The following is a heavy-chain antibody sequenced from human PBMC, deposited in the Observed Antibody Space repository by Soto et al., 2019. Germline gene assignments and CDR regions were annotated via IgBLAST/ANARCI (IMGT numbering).Heavy chain of an antibody. CDR1: GFTFSNYW. J-gene: IGHJ4*02. CDR3: AKGGGYDHIIDY. Sequence: PGGALSFSCVASGFTFSNYWMQWVRQAPGKEQEWVSTISGSGHSTYYADSVKGRFTISRNNSKKMLYLQMNSLRAEDTAVYYCAKGGGYDHIIDYWGQGTLVTVSS. CDR2: ISGSGHST. V-gene: IGHV3-23*01. D-gene: IGHD5-12*01.